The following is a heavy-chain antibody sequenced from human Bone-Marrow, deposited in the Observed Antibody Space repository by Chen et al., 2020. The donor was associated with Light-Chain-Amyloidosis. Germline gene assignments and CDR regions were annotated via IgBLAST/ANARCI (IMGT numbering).Heavy chain of an antibody. CDR1: GFTFSSYA. V-gene: IGHV3-30*04. CDR3: ARVGYCSSSSWPFDC. CDR2: NSFQERNK. D-gene: IGHD2-2*01. Sequence: QVQLVESGGGVVQPGRSLRLSCAASGFTFSSYAMDWVRQAPGKGLEWVAVNSFQERNKKYAVSVKGRFTITRDDSKSTLYLQINSLRAEGTSVYYCARVGYCSSSSWPFDCWSQGTLVTVSS. J-gene: IGHJ4*02.